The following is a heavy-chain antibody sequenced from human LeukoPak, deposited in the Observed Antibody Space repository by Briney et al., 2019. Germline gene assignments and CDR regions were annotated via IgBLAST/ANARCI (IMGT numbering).Heavy chain of an antibody. CDR3: AKDNWRYYGSGSYFDY. Sequence: GGSLRLSCAASGFTFDDYAMHWVRQAPGKGLEWVSLISWDGGSTYYADSVKGRFTISRDNSKNTLYLQMNSLRAEDTAVYYCAKDNWRYYGSGSYFDYWGQGTLVTVSS. D-gene: IGHD3-10*01. J-gene: IGHJ4*02. CDR1: GFTFDDYA. CDR2: ISWDGGST. V-gene: IGHV3-43D*04.